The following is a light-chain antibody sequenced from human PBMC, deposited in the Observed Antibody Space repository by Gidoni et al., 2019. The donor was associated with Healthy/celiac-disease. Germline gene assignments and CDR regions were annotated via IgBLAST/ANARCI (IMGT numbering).Light chain of an antibody. CDR3: QQSYSTLGT. J-gene: IGKJ4*01. V-gene: IGKV1-39*01. CDR1: KSISSY. CDR2: AAS. Sequence: DIQMTQSPSSLSASVVDRVTITCRASKSISSYLNWYQQKPGKDHKLLIYAASSLQSGVPSRFSGSGSGTDFTLTISSLQHEDFATYYCQQSYSTLGTFGGGTKVEIK.